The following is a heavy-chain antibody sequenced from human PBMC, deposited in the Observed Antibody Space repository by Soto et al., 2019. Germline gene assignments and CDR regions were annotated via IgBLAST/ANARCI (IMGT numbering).Heavy chain of an antibody. V-gene: IGHV3-30*03. CDR1: GFTFTRYG. D-gene: IGHD5-18*01. J-gene: IGHJ4*02. CDR3: VTDRGYGHASVPYS. CDR2: ISYDGGLQ. Sequence: QAHMVESGGGVVQPGRSLRLSCAASGFTFTRYGMHWVRQAPGTRLEWVAAISYDGGLQHYADSVKGRFTISRDNSKNVVLLQMNSLRAEDTSVYYCVTDRGYGHASVPYSWGQGTLVSVSS.